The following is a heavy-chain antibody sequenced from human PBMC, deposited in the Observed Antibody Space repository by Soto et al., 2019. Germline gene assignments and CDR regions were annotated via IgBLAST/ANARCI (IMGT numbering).Heavy chain of an antibody. V-gene: IGHV5-51*01. CDR3: ARLGGVVVVAAPQSYYYGMDV. CDR1: GYSFTSYW. CDR2: IYPGDSDT. Sequence: LGESLKISCKGSGYSFTSYWIGWVRQMPGKGLEWMGIIYPGDSDTRYSPSFQGQVTISADKSISTAYLQWSSLKASDTAMYYCARLGGVVVVAAPQSYYYGMDVWGQGTTVTVSS. D-gene: IGHD2-15*01. J-gene: IGHJ6*02.